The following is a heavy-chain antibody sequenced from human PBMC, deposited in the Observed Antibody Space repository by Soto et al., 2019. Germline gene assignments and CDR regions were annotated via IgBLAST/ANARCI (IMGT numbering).Heavy chain of an antibody. CDR3: ARDRISVVVVPAAANWFDP. CDR1: GGSVSSGSYY. V-gene: IGHV4-61*01. D-gene: IGHD2-2*01. J-gene: IGHJ5*02. Sequence: QVQLQESGPGLVKPSETLSLTCTVSGGSVSSGSYYWSWIRQPPGKGLEWMGYIYYSGSTNYNPSLKSRVTISVDTSKNQFSLKLSSVTAAETAVYYCARDRISVVVVPAAANWFDPWGQGTLVTVSS. CDR2: IYYSGST.